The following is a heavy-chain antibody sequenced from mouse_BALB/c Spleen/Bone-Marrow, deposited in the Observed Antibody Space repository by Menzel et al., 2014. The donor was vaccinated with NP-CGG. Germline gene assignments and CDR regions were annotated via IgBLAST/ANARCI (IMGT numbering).Heavy chain of an antibody. CDR3: ARTGY. J-gene: IGHJ2*01. CDR2: VTPYNGGT. V-gene: IGHV1-19*01. CDR1: GYTFTDYY. Sequence: VQLQQSGPELVKPGASVKMSCKASGYTFTDYYMDWVKLSHGESFEWIGRVTPYNGGTTYNQKFKGKATLTVDKSSSTAYMALNSLTSEDSAVYYCARTGYWGQGTTLTVSS.